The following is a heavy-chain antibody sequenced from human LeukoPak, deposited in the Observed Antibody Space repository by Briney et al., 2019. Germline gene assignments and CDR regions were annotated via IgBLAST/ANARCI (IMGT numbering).Heavy chain of an antibody. CDR1: GYSFTSFG. D-gene: IGHD3-22*01. V-gene: IGHV7-4-1*02. Sequence: ASVKVSCKASGYSFTSFGMNWVRQAPGQGLEWLGWINTNTGNPTYAQGFTGRFVFSLDTSVSTAYLQISSLKAEDTAVYYCARGGYYYDSSGYPSDAFDIWGQGTMVTVSS. CDR2: INTNTGNP. CDR3: ARGGYYYDSSGYPSDAFDI. J-gene: IGHJ3*02.